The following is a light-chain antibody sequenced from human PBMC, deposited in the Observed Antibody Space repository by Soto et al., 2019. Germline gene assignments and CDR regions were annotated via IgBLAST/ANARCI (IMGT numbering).Light chain of an antibody. J-gene: IGKJ3*01. CDR2: AAS. CDR1: QDIRDY. Sequence: DIQMTQSPSSLSASVVDRVTITCRASQDIRDYLVCYQQRPGKVPTLLIYAASTLQSGVPSRFSGSGYGTEFTLTISSLQSEDVATYYCQKYGGAPYTFGPGTKVDLK. CDR3: QKYGGAPYT. V-gene: IGKV1-27*01.